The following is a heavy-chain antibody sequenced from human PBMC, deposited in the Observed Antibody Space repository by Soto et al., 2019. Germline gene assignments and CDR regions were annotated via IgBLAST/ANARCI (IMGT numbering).Heavy chain of an antibody. CDR2: LYNHGKT. CDR1: GFIVSSSH. J-gene: IGHJ4*02. Sequence: EVQLVESGGGLTQPGGSLRLSCVVSGFIVSSSHMIWVRQAPGKGLEGVSILYNHGKTNYVDSVKGRFTITRDNSKNTVYIQMNSRRVEDPAVYDCARLTEAERHWGQGAAVTVSS. V-gene: IGHV3-53*01. D-gene: IGHD1-1*01. CDR3: ARLTEAERH.